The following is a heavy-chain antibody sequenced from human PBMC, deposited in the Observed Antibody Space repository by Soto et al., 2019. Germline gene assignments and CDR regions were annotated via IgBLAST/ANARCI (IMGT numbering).Heavy chain of an antibody. CDR3: PRGLRTGNYGMDV. V-gene: IGHV1-69*01. CDR2: IIPMFETV. J-gene: IGHJ6*02. CDR1: GGTFNNYA. Sequence: QEQLLQSGAEVRKPGSSVKVSCKASGGTFNNYAVSWVRQAPGQGLEWMGGIIPMFETVNYAQRFQGRLTIAADESTSTAYMELTSLTSADTAIYFCPRGLRTGNYGMDVWGQGTTVTASS. D-gene: IGHD2-15*01.